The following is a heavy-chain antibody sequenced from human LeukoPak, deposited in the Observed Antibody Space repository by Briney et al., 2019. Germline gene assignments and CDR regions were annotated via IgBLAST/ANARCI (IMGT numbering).Heavy chain of an antibody. Sequence: SETLSLTCTVSGGSISSGDYYWSWIRQPPGKGLEWIGYICYSGSTYYDPSLKSRVTISLDTSKNQLSLKLRSVTAADTAVYYCAGHHPRNTVDFWGQGTLVTVSS. D-gene: IGHD2/OR15-2a*01. CDR3: AGHHPRNTVDF. J-gene: IGHJ4*02. CDR2: ICYSGST. CDR1: GGSISSGDYY. V-gene: IGHV4-30-4*01.